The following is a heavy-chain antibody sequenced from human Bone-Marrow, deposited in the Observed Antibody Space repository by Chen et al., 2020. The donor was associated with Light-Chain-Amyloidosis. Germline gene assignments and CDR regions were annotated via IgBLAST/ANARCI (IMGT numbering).Heavy chain of an antibody. J-gene: IGHJ6*02. CDR2: IRYDGSNK. V-gene: IGHV3-30*02. CDR3: ARWADEKKMDV. Sequence: QVQLVESGGGVVQPGGSLRLSCAASGFTFSSYGMHWVRQAPGKGLEWVAFIRYDGSNKYYADSVKGRFTISRDNSKNTLYLQMNSLRVEDTAVYYCARWADEKKMDVWGQGTTVTVSS. CDR1: GFTFSSYG.